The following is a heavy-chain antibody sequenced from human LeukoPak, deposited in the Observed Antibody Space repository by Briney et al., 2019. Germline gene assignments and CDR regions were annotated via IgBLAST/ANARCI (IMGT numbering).Heavy chain of an antibody. V-gene: IGHV4-39*01. CDR1: GGSISSNSYY. J-gene: IGHJ5*02. CDR2: IYYSGST. Sequence: KPSETLSLTCAVSGGSISSNSYYWGWIRQPPGKGLEWIGSIYYSGSTYYNPSLKSRVTISVDTSKNQFSLKLGSVTAADTAVYYCARRTRYYGSGRINWFDPWGQGTLVTVSS. D-gene: IGHD3-10*01. CDR3: ARRTRYYGSGRINWFDP.